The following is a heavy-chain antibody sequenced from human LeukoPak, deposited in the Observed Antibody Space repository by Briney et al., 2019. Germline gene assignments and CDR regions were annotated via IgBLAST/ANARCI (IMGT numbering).Heavy chain of an antibody. CDR3: ARIPYDSSGYYDY. CDR2: TNWNGGST. D-gene: IGHD3-22*01. V-gene: IGHV3-20*04. Sequence: GGSLRLSCAASGFTFTSYGIHWVRQAPGKGLEWVSGTNWNGGSTGYADSVKGRFTISRDNAKNSLYLQMNSLRAEDTALYYCARIPYDSSGYYDYWGQGTLVTVSS. CDR1: GFTFTSYG. J-gene: IGHJ4*02.